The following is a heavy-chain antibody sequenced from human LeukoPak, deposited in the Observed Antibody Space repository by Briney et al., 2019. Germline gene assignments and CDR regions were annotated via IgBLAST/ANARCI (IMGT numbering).Heavy chain of an antibody. Sequence: GGSLRLSCAASGFTFISYWMHWVRQAPGKGLVWVSRINGYGSSTDFADSVKGRFTISRDNSKNTLYLQMNSLRAEDTAVYYCAKDRSGYSGYGFDYWGQGSLVTVSS. V-gene: IGHV3-74*01. CDR3: AKDRSGYSGYGFDY. D-gene: IGHD5-12*01. CDR2: INGYGSST. CDR1: GFTFISYW. J-gene: IGHJ4*02.